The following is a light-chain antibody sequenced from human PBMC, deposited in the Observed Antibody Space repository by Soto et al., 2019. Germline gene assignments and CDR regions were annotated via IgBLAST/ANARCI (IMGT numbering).Light chain of an antibody. Sequence: EIVLTQSPATLSVSPGERATLSCRASQSVASNLAWYLQKPGQAPRLLIYGASTRATSIPARFSGSGSGTEFTLTISSLEPEDFAVYYCQQRSSNWPPVTFGQGTRLEIK. J-gene: IGKJ5*01. CDR3: QQRSSNWPPVT. V-gene: IGKV3-15*01. CDR1: QSVASN. CDR2: GAS.